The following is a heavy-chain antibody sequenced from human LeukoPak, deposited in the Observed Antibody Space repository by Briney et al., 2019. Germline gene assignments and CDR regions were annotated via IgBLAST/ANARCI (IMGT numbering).Heavy chain of an antibody. D-gene: IGHD4-11*01. CDR3: ARAYSKKGAFDI. Sequence: SETLSLTCTVSGGSISSYYWSWIRQPPGKGLEWIGYIYYSGSTNYNPSLKSRVTISVDTSKNQFSLKLSSVTAADTAVYYCARAYSKKGAFDIWGQGTMVTVSS. J-gene: IGHJ3*02. CDR2: IYYSGST. V-gene: IGHV4-59*01. CDR1: GGSISSYY.